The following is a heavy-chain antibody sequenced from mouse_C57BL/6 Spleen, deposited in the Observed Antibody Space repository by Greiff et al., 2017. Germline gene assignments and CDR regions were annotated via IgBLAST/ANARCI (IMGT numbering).Heavy chain of an antibody. D-gene: IGHD1-1*01. Sequence: QVQLQQSVAELVKPGASVKISCKASGYAFSSYWMNWVKQRPGKGLEWIGQIYSGDGDTNYNGKFKGKATLTADKSSSTAYLQLSSLTSEDSAVYFCARGSGSTPRFAYWGQGTLVTVSA. J-gene: IGHJ3*01. CDR1: GYAFSSYW. CDR2: IYSGDGDT. V-gene: IGHV1-80*01. CDR3: ARGSGSTPRFAY.